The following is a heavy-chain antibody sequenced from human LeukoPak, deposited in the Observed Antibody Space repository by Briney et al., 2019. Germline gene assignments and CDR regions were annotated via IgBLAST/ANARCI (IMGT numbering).Heavy chain of an antibody. J-gene: IGHJ4*02. CDR3: ARERGAKDY. CDR2: SCGSGSN. Sequence: PSETLSLTCTVSGGSISSCSYYWSWIRQPAGQGLEWIGRSCGSGSNNYNPSLKRRVTVSVNTSKHQFSLKLSSVTSADTAAYYGARERGAKDYWGQGDLFTVSS. CDR1: GGSISSCSYY. D-gene: IGHD1-26*01. V-gene: IGHV4-61*02.